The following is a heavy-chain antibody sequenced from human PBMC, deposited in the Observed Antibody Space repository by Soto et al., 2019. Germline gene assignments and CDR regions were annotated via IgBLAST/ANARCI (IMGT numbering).Heavy chain of an antibody. CDR2: IWYDGSVT. CDR1: GFSFSDYG. V-gene: IGHV3-33*01. Sequence: QVQLVESGGGVVQPGRSLRLSCEGSGFSFSDYGMNWVRQAPGKGLEWVAVIWYDGSVTHYADSVKGRFTISRDISKNTLYLQMNSLRVDDTAVYFCARGGKWELPLRLWGQGTLVSVSS. D-gene: IGHD1-26*01. J-gene: IGHJ4*02. CDR3: ARGGKWELPLRL.